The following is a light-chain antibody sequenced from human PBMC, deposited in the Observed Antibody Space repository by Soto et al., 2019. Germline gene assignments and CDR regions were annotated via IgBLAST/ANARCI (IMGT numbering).Light chain of an antibody. CDR3: QQTYFALHT. Sequence: DVQMTQSPSSLSASVGDRVTITCRASQSVSTYLNWYQQKPGKAPKLLIHAASTLQSGVPSRFSGSGTGTDFTLTIDGLQPEDCATYCCQQTYFALHTFGQGTKVEI. V-gene: IGKV1-39*01. CDR1: QSVSTY. CDR2: AAS. J-gene: IGKJ2*01.